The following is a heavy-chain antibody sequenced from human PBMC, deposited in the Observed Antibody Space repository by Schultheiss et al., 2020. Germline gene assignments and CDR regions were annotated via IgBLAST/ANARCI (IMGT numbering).Heavy chain of an antibody. CDR3: ATDYYASGSSYIPEANYYAMDV. V-gene: IGHV1-24*01. D-gene: IGHD3-10*01. CDR2: FDPEDGET. Sequence: ASVKVSCKISGYSLTGLSMHWVRQAPGKGLEWVGGFDPEDGETIYAQKFQGRVTMTEDTSTDTAYMELRNLRSEDTAVYYCATDYYASGSSYIPEANYYAMDVWGQGTTVNVYS. CDR1: GYSLTGLS. J-gene: IGHJ6*02.